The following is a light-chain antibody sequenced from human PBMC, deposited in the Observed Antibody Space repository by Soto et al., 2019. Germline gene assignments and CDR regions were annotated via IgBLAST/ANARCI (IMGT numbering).Light chain of an antibody. Sequence: EIVSTQSPATLSLSPRERATLSCRASQSVSSYLAWYQQKPGQAPRLLIYDASTRATGIPARFSGSGSGTDFTLTITSLEPEDFAVYYCQQRSNWLPTFGHVANVDIK. J-gene: IGKJ3*01. V-gene: IGKV3-11*01. CDR2: DAS. CDR3: QQRSNWLPT. CDR1: QSVSSY.